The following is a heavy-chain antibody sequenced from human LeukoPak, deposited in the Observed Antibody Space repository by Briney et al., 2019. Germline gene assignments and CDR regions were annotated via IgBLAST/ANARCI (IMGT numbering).Heavy chain of an antibody. J-gene: IGHJ6*03. CDR3: ARVQDLYSTSYYYYYMDV. Sequence: GGSLRLSCAASGFTFSSYEMNWVRQAPGKGLEWVSYISSSGSTIYYADSVKGRFTISRDNAKNSLYLQMNSLRAEDTAVYYCARVQDLYSTSYYYYYMDVWGKGTTVTVSS. D-gene: IGHD6-6*01. CDR2: ISSSGSTI. V-gene: IGHV3-48*03. CDR1: GFTFSSYE.